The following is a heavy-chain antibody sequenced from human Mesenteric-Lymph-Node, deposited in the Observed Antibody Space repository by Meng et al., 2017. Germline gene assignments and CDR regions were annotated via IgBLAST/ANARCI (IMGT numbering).Heavy chain of an antibody. CDR1: GGTFGSYA. CDR3: VIGLRASLDY. CDR2: VIPIVDAT. J-gene: IGHJ4*02. V-gene: IGHV1-69*04. Sequence: SLKLSCKPSGGTFGSYAISWVRQAPGQGLQWMGRVIPIVDATIYAQNFQGRITITADKSTTTAYMELSTLRSDDTAVYFCVIGLRASLDYWGQGTLVTVSS. D-gene: IGHD3-16*01.